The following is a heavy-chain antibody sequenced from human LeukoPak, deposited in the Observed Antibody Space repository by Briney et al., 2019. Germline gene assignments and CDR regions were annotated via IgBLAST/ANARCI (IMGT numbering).Heavy chain of an antibody. J-gene: IGHJ4*02. CDR3: ARDGRGIAAAGFDY. Sequence: SETVSLTCTDSGGSISSYYWSWIRQPPGKGLEWIGYIYYSGSTYYNPSLKSRVTISVDTSMNQFSLKLSSVTAADTAVYYCARDGRGIAAAGFDYWGQGTLVTVSS. D-gene: IGHD6-13*01. CDR2: IYYSGST. CDR1: GGSISSYY. V-gene: IGHV4-59*12.